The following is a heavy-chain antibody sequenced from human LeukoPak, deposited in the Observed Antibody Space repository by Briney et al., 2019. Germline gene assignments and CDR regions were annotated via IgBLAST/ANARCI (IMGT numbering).Heavy chain of an antibody. CDR2: IGINDKT. V-gene: IGHV3-13*01. D-gene: IGHD5-12*01. CDR1: GFTFSRYE. J-gene: IGHJ3*02. CDR3: ARDADMVADAFDI. Sequence: GGSLRLSCTASGFTFSRYEMHWVRQAIGKGLEWVSAIGINDKTYYLAPVKGRFTISRDNAKNSLYLQMNSLRAEDTAVYYCARDADMVADAFDIWGQGTMVTVSS.